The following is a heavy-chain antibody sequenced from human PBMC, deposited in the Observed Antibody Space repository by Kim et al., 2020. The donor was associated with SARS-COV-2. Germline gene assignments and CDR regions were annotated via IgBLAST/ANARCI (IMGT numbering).Heavy chain of an antibody. CDR2: ISYDGSNK. D-gene: IGHD5-18*01. CDR3: ARDGGYSYGPPFGGFDY. V-gene: IGHV3-30*04. CDR1: GFTFSSYA. Sequence: GGSLRLSCAASGFTFSSYAMHWVRQAPGKGLEWVAVISYDGSNKYYADSVKGRFTISRDNSKNTLYLQMNSLRAEDTAVYYCARDGGYSYGPPFGGFDYWGQGTLVTVSS. J-gene: IGHJ4*02.